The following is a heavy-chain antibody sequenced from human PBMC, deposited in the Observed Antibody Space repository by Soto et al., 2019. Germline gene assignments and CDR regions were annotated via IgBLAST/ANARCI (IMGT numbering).Heavy chain of an antibody. D-gene: IGHD2-15*01. J-gene: IGHJ6*02. CDR1: GGSISSGGYS. CDR2: IYHSGST. CDR3: ARAGVVEGGMDV. V-gene: IGHV4-30-2*01. Sequence: SEILSLTCAVSGGSISSGGYSWSWIRQPPGKGLEWIGYIYHSGSTYYNPSLKSRVTISVDRSKNQFSLKLSSVTAADTAVYYCARAGVVEGGMDVWGQGTTVTVSS.